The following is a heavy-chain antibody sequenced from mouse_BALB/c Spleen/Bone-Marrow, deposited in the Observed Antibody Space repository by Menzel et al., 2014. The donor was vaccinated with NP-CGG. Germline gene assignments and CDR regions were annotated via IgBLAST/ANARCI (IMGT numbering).Heavy chain of an antibody. V-gene: IGHV1-26*01. CDR2: VHPNNGGT. J-gene: IGHJ4*01. CDR3: ARYGSYVGGTMDY. CDR1: GYSFSGYY. D-gene: IGHD1-1*02. Sequence: EVKLVESGPDLVKPGASVKISCKAPGYSFSGYYMHWVKQSHGKSLEWIGRVHPNNGGTSYNQKFKGKAILNVDMSSSTAYMEVRSLTSEDSAVYYCARYGSYVGGTMDYWGQGTSVTVSS.